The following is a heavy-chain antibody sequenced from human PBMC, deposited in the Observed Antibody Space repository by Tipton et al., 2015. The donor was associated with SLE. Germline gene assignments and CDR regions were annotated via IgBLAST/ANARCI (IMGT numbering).Heavy chain of an antibody. D-gene: IGHD6-6*01. V-gene: IGHV4-61*02. CDR1: GGSISSGSYY. J-gene: IGHJ4*02. CDR2: IYTSGST. Sequence: TLSLTCTVSGGSISSGSYYWSWIRQPAGKGLEWIGRIYTSGSTNYNPSLKSRVTISVDTSKNQFSLKLSSVTAADTAVYYCARGESRSYIAARLGFDYWGQGTLVTVSS. CDR3: ARGESRSYIAARLGFDY.